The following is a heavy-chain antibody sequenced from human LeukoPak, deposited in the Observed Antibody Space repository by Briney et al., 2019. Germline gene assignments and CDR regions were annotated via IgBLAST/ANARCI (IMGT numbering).Heavy chain of an antibody. J-gene: IGHJ4*02. V-gene: IGHV1-18*01. CDR1: GYTFSIYG. Sequence: GASVNVSCKASGYTFSIYGFNWVRQAPGQGLEWMGWISAYNGNTHYAQKLQGRVTMTTDTSTSTAYMELRSLRSDDTAVYYCARDVLGLDYWGQGTLVTVSS. CDR3: ARDVLGLDY. CDR2: ISAYNGNT.